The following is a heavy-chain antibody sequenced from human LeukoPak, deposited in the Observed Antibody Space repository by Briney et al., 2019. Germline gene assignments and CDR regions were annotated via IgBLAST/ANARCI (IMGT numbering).Heavy chain of an antibody. V-gene: IGHV1-69*04. CDR3: ARDRVTGTPTGADY. CDR1: GGTFSSYA. J-gene: IGHJ4*02. D-gene: IGHD1-7*01. CDR2: IIPIFGVA. Sequence: ASVKVSCKASGGTFSSYAISWVRQAPGQGLEWMGRIIPIFGVANYAQKFQGRVTITADKTTSTAYMELSSLRSEDTAVYYCARDRVTGTPTGADYWGQGTLVTVSS.